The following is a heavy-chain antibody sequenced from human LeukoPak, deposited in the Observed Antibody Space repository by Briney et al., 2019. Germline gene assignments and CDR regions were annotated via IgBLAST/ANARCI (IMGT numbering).Heavy chain of an antibody. V-gene: IGHV4-59*08. D-gene: IGHD2-21*02. Sequence: TETLSLTCTVSGGSISSYYWSWIRQPPGKGLEWIGYNYYSGSTNYNPSLKSRVTISVDTSKNQFSLKLSSVTAADTAVYYCARHHGDCAQFDYWGQGTLVTFST. J-gene: IGHJ4*02. CDR1: GGSISSYY. CDR3: ARHHGDCAQFDY. CDR2: NYYSGST.